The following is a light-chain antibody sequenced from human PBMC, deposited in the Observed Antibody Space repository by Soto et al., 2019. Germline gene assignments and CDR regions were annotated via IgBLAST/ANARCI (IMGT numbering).Light chain of an antibody. CDR3: QPYGSSPRT. J-gene: IGKJ1*01. CDR1: QSVSSSY. Sequence: PGERVSLSCRASQSVSSSYLTWYQQKPGQARRLLIYGASTRATGIPDRFSGSGSGTDFTLTISRLEPEDFAVYYCQPYGSSPRTVGQGTQVEIK. V-gene: IGKV3-20*01. CDR2: GAS.